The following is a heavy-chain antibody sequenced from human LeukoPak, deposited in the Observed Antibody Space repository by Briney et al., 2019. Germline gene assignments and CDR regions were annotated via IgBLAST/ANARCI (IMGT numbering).Heavy chain of an antibody. V-gene: IGHV4-39*07. CDR3: AKCRDGYNHVTQVDFDY. CDR1: GGSISSSSYY. CDR2: IYYSGST. D-gene: IGHD5-24*01. J-gene: IGHJ4*02. Sequence: PSETLSLTCTVSGGSISSSSYYWGWIRQPPGKGLEWIGSIYYSGSTYYNPSLKSRVTISVDTSKNQFSLKLSSVTAADTAVYYCAKCRDGYNHVTQVDFDYWGQGTLVTVSS.